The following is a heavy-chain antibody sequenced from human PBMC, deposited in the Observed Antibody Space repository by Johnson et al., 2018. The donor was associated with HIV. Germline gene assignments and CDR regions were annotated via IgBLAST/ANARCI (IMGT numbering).Heavy chain of an antibody. D-gene: IGHD4-17*01. Sequence: VQLVESGGGVVQPGRSLRLSCAASGFTFSNHALHWVRQAPGKGLEWVASISYDGSYKYYADSVKGRFTISRDNSKNTLYLQMNSLRAEDTAVYYCAREVAGDYGDSPGAFDIWGQGTMVTVSS. CDR1: GFTFSNHA. V-gene: IGHV3-30*14. CDR3: AREVAGDYGDSPGAFDI. CDR2: ISYDGSYK. J-gene: IGHJ3*02.